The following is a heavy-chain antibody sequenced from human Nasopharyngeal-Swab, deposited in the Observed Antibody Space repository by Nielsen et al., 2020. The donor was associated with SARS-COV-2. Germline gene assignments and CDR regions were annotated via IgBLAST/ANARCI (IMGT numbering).Heavy chain of an antibody. CDR3: ASGGGVIVPFDY. Sequence: GGSLRLSCAASGFTFSSYGMHWVRQAPGKGLEWVAVIWYDGSNKYYADSVKGRFTISRDNSKNTLYLQMNSLRAEDTAVYYCASGGGVIVPFDYWGQGTLVTVSS. V-gene: IGHV3-33*01. CDR2: IWYDGSNK. CDR1: GFTFSSYG. D-gene: IGHD3-16*02. J-gene: IGHJ4*02.